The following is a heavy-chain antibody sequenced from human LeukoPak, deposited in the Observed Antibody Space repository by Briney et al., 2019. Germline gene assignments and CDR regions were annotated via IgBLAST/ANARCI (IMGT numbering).Heavy chain of an antibody. CDR3: ARPGRQWELLQWFDP. CDR1: GGSISSYY. CDR2: IYYSGTT. J-gene: IGHJ5*02. V-gene: IGHV4-59*01. Sequence: SETLSLTCTVSGGSISSYYWSWIRQPPGKGLEWIGYIYYSGTTNYNPSLKSRVTMSVDTSKNKFSLKLNSVTAADTAVYYCARPGRQWELLQWFDPWGQGTQVTVSS. D-gene: IGHD1-26*01.